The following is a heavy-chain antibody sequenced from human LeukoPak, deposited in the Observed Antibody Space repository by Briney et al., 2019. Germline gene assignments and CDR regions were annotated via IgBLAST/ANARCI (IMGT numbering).Heavy chain of an antibody. D-gene: IGHD1-1*01. CDR2: IGIDSGKT. V-gene: IGHV3-48*01. CDR3: ARDYRYAFDN. J-gene: IGHJ4*02. CDR1: GFTFSDYS. Sequence: GGSLGLSCAASGFTFSDYSMNWVRQAPGKGLEWISYIGIDSGKTKYADSVKGRFTISGDKAKSSLYLQMSSLRVEDTAVYYCARDYRYAFDNWGQGTLVTVSS.